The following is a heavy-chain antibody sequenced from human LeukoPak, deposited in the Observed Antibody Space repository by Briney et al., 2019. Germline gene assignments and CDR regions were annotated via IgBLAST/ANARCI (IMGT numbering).Heavy chain of an antibody. CDR3: AKTGYDILTGYSPFDY. V-gene: IGHV3-23*01. CDR2: ISGSGGST. CDR1: GFTFSSYA. J-gene: IGHJ4*02. Sequence: PGGSLRLSCAASGFTFSSYAMSWVRQAPGKGLEWVSAISGSGGSTYYADSVKGRFTISRDNSKNTLYLQMNSLRAEDTAVYYCAKTGYDILTGYSPFDYWGQGTLVTVSS. D-gene: IGHD3-9*01.